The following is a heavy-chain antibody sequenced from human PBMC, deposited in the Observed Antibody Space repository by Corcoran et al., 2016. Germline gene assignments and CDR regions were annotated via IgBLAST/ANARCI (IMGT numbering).Heavy chain of an antibody. CDR2: IIPIFGTT. V-gene: IGHV1-69*01. CDR1: GGTFSSYA. Sequence: QVQLVQSGAEVKKPGSSVKVSCKASGGTFSSYAISWVRQAPGQGLEWMGGIIPIFGTTNYAPKFQGRVTIIADESTSTAYMELSSLRSEDTAVYYCARGSPYDDFWSGYRHYGMDVWGQGTTVTVSS. J-gene: IGHJ6*02. D-gene: IGHD3-3*01. CDR3: ARGSPYDDFWSGYRHYGMDV.